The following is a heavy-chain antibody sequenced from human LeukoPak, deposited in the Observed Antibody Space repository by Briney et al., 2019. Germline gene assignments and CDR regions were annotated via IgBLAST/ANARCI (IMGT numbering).Heavy chain of an antibody. CDR2: IFYSGST. J-gene: IGHJ6*02. Sequence: SEPRSLTSPVPGGSLRGNYGAWFGKPPGKGLDWLGYIFYSGSTNYNPSLKSRVTISVDTSKNQFSLKLSSVTAADTAVYYCARHPSGYDYYYYYGMDVWGQGTTVTVSS. D-gene: IGHD5-12*01. V-gene: IGHV4-59*08. CDR3: ARHPSGYDYYYYYGMDV. CDR1: GGSLRGNY.